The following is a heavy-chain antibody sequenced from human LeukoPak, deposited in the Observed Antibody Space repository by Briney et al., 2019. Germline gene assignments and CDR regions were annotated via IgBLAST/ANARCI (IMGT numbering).Heavy chain of an antibody. J-gene: IGHJ3*02. Sequence: GGSLRLSCAASGFTFSSYSMNWVRQAPGKGLEWVSSISSSSSYIYYADSVKGRFTISRDNAKSSLYLQMNSLRAEDTAVYYCARDGDISAFDIWGQGTMVTVSS. CDR3: ARDGDISAFDI. CDR2: ISSSSSYI. V-gene: IGHV3-21*01. CDR1: GFTFSSYS. D-gene: IGHD2-15*01.